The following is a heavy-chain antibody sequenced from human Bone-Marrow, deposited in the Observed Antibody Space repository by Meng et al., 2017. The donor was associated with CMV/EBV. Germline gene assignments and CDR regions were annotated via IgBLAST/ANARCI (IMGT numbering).Heavy chain of an antibody. CDR1: GFTFSSYS. D-gene: IGHD2-8*01. CDR3: ARFVLTRYYYYGMDV. V-gene: IGHV3-21*01. Sequence: GESLKISCAASGFTFSSYSMNWVRQAPGKGLEWVSSISSSSSYIYYADSVKGRFTISRDNAKNSLYLQMNSLRAEDTAVYYCARFVLTRYYYYGMDVWGQGTTVTVSS. CDR2: ISSSSSYI. J-gene: IGHJ6*02.